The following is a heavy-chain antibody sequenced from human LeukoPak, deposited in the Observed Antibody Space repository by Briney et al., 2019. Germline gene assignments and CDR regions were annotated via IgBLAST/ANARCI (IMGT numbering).Heavy chain of an antibody. Sequence: GGSLRLSCAASGFTFSSRWMYWVRQVPGKGLEWVANINQDGSLKYYVDSVKGRFTISRDNAKNSLYLQMNNLGAEDSAVYYCARDSTVTTSFDYWGQGTLVTVSS. D-gene: IGHD4-17*01. CDR3: ARDSTVTTSFDY. CDR1: GFTFSSRW. V-gene: IGHV3-7*01. J-gene: IGHJ4*02. CDR2: INQDGSLK.